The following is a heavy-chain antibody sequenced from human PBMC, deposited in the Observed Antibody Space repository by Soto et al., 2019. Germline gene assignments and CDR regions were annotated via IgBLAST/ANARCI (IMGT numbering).Heavy chain of an antibody. J-gene: IGHJ6*02. CDR3: ARGNYYYGMDV. CDR1: GISFDSYE. CDR2: ISNSGGTT. Sequence: EMQLAESGGGMVQPGGALRLSCAVSGISFDSYEMNWVRQAPGKGLEWVSDISNSGGTTHYADSVKGRFTISRDNAKNSLYLQMNSLRAEATAVYYCARGNYYYGMDVWGQGTTVTVSS. V-gene: IGHV3-48*03.